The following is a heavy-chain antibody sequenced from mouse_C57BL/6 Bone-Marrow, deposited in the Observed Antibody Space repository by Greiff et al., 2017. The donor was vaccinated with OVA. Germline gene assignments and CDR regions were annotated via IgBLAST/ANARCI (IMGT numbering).Heavy chain of an antibody. D-gene: IGHD1-1*01. J-gene: IGHJ4*01. V-gene: IGHV1-42*01. Sequence: VQLQQSGPELVKPGASVKISCKASGYSFTGYYMNWVKQSPEKSLEWIGEINPSTGGTTYNQKFKAKATLTVDKSSSTAYMQLKSLTSEDSAVYYCARRAVVHYYAMDYWGQGTSVTVSS. CDR1: GYSFTGYY. CDR2: INPSTGGT. CDR3: ARRAVVHYYAMDY.